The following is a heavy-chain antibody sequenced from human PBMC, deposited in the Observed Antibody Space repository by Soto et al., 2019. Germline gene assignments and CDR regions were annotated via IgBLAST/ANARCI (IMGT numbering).Heavy chain of an antibody. J-gene: IGHJ4*02. Sequence: VQLQESGPGLVKPSETLSLTCTVSGDSISSYYWSWLRQPPGKGLEWIGYIYKTGSTNYNPSLVSRVSVSLGTSNNRFSLKMNSVIATDTAVYYCATEANRQAAVVFEYWGQGSLVTVSS. CDR1: GDSISSYY. CDR2: IYKTGST. D-gene: IGHD6-25*01. V-gene: IGHV4-59*01. CDR3: ATEANRQAAVVFEY.